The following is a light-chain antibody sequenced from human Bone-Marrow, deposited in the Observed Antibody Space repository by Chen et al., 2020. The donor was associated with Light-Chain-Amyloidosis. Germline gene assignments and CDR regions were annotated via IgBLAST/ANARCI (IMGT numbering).Light chain of an antibody. CDR1: QDVSSW. J-gene: IGKJ2*01. CDR2: AAS. Sequence: DIQITQSPSSVSASVGYKVTITCRASQDVSSWLAWYQQKPGTSPKLLIYAASVLEDGVPLRFSGSGTGTDFTLTISNLQPEDFATYFCQQANSFPYTFGQGTKLAIK. V-gene: IGKV1-12*01. CDR3: QQANSFPYT.